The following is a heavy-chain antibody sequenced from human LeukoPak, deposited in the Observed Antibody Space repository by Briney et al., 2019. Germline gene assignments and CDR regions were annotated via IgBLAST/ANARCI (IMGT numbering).Heavy chain of an antibody. Sequence: GGSLRLSCAASGFTFSSYAMSWVRQAPGKGLEWVSAISGSGGSTYYADSVKGRFTISRDNSKNTLYLQMNSLRAEDTAVYYCAKDMDTAMVWTNWFDPWGQGTLVTVSS. D-gene: IGHD5-18*01. V-gene: IGHV3-23*01. CDR3: AKDMDTAMVWTNWFDP. CDR1: GFTFSSYA. CDR2: ISGSGGST. J-gene: IGHJ5*02.